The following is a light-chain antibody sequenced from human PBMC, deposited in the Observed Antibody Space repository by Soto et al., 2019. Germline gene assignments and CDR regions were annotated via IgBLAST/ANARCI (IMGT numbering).Light chain of an antibody. J-gene: IGLJ3*02. CDR1: SSNIGTNY. Sequence: QSVLTQPPSASGTPGQRVTISCSGSSSNIGTNYVYWYQQLPGTAPKLLIYSNNQRPSGVPDRFSGSKSGTSASLAISGLQSEVGADYCCAAWDDRQNGPGVFGGGTQLTVL. CDR2: SNN. V-gene: IGLV1-47*01. CDR3: AAWDDRQNGPGV.